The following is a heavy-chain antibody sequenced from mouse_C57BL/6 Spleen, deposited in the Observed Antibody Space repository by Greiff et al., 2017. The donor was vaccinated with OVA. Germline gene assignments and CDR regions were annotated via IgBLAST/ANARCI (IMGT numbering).Heavy chain of an antibody. CDR1: GYTFTTYP. Sequence: VKLQESGAELVKPGASVKMSCKASGYTFTTYPIEWMKQNHGKSLEWIGNFHPYNDDTKYNEKFKGKATLTVEKSSSTVYLELSRLTSDDSAVYYCARRGYDGYWYFDVWGTGTTVTVSS. D-gene: IGHD2-2*01. J-gene: IGHJ1*03. V-gene: IGHV1-47*01. CDR2: FHPYNDDT. CDR3: ARRGYDGYWYFDV.